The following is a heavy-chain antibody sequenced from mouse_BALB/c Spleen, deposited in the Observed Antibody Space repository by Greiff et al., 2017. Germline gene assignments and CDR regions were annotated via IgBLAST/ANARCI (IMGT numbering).Heavy chain of an antibody. CDR3: ARQGIRRDYDFDY. Sequence: EVMLVESGGGLVKPGGSLKLSCAASGFTFSSYAMSWVRQTPEKRLEWVATISSGGSYTYYPDSVKGRFTISRDNAKNTLYLQMSSLRSEDTAMYYCARQGIRRDYDFDYWGQGTTLTVSS. CDR1: GFTFSSYA. V-gene: IGHV5-9-3*01. J-gene: IGHJ2*01. CDR2: ISSGGSYT. D-gene: IGHD2-4*01.